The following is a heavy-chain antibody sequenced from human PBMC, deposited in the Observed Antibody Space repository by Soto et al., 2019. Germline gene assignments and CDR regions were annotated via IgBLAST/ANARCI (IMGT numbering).Heavy chain of an antibody. CDR3: AKFSDDSSGYYQGY. V-gene: IGHV1-3*01. Sequence: ASVKVSCKASGYTFTSYAIHWVRQAPGQRLEWMGWINAGNGNTKYSQKFQDRVTITRDTSASTAYMELSSLRSEDTAVYYCAKFSDDSSGYYQGYWGQGTPVTVS. CDR1: GYTFTSYA. D-gene: IGHD3-22*01. CDR2: INAGNGNT. J-gene: IGHJ4*02.